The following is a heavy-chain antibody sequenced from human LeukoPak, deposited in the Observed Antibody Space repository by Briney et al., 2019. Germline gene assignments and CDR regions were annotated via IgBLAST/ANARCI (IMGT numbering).Heavy chain of an antibody. D-gene: IGHD1-26*01. J-gene: IGHJ6*03. CDR3: ARVGYSGSYYTDYYYYYYMDV. Sequence: ASVKVSCKASGYTFTSYGISWVRQAPGQGLEWMGWISAYNGNTNYAQKLQGRVTMTTDTSTSTAYMELRSLRSDDTAVYYCARVGYSGSYYTDYYYYYYMDVWGKGTTVTVSS. CDR2: ISAYNGNT. CDR1: GYTFTSYG. V-gene: IGHV1-18*01.